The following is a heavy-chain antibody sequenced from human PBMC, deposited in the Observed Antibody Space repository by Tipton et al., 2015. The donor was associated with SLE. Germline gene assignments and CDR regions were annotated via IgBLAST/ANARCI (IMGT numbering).Heavy chain of an antibody. V-gene: IGHV4-34*01. J-gene: IGHJ4*02. CDR2: INHSGST. D-gene: IGHD3-3*01. CDR3: ARGNDFWSGYFYYFDY. CDR1: GGSFSGYY. Sequence: TLSLTCAVYGGSFSGYYWSWIRQPPGKGLEWIGEINHSGSTNYNPSLKGRVTISVDTSKNQFSLKLSSVTAADTAVYYCARGNDFWSGYFYYFDYWGQGTLVTVSS.